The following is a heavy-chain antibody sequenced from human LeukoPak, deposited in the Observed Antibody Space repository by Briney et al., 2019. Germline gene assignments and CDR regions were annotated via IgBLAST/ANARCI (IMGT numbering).Heavy chain of an antibody. CDR1: GDSINSLDL. D-gene: IGHD3-22*01. V-gene: IGHV4-4*02. Sequence: PAETLSLTCTVSGDSINSLDLWSWVRQPPGKGLEWIGEMYLSGTTHSNPSVKSRVTISIDKSKNQFFLNLSSVTAADTAVYYCAGLVGRYSSGLYYYYFDYWGQGTLVTVSS. CDR2: MYLSGTT. CDR3: AGLVGRYSSGLYYYYFDY. J-gene: IGHJ4*02.